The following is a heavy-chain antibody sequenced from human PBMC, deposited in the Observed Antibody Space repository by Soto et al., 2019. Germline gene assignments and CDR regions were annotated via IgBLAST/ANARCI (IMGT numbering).Heavy chain of an antibody. Sequence: SQPLSLTCTVSDGTIRSRGXCWSWIHQHPGKGLEWIGYIYYSGSTYYNPSLKSRVTISVDTSTSTAYMELRSLRSDDTAVYYCLRVQFSSSSFVEYFQLWGHGTLVTVFS. D-gene: IGHD6-6*01. CDR2: IYYSGST. CDR1: DGTIRSRGXC. CDR3: LRVQFSSSSFVEYFQL. J-gene: IGHJ1*01. V-gene: IGHV4-31*03.